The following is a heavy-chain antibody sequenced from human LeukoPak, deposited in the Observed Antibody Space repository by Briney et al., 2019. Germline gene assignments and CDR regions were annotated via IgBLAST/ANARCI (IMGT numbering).Heavy chain of an antibody. CDR1: GFTFSSYG. V-gene: IGHV3-30*03. J-gene: IGHJ4*02. Sequence: PGRSLRLSCAASGFTFSSYGMHWVRQAPGKGLEWVAVISYDGSNKYYADSVKGRFTISRDNSKNTLYLQMNSLRAEDTAVYYCARELDTIFGVVDPFDYWGQGTLVTVSS. D-gene: IGHD3-3*01. CDR3: ARELDTIFGVVDPFDY. CDR2: ISYDGSNK.